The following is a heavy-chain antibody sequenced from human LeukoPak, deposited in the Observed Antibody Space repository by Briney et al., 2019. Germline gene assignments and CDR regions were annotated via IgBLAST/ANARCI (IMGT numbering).Heavy chain of an antibody. CDR1: GFTFTSYG. V-gene: IGHV3-30*18. CDR3: AKGGGRSGYDCSY. Sequence: PGGSLRLSCAASGFTFTSYGLHWVRQAPGKGLEWVAVISDDGSNKYYADSVKGRFTISRDNSKNTLYLQMNSLRAEDTAVYYCAKGGGRSGYDCSYWGQGTRVTVSS. CDR2: ISDDGSNK. D-gene: IGHD5-12*01. J-gene: IGHJ4*02.